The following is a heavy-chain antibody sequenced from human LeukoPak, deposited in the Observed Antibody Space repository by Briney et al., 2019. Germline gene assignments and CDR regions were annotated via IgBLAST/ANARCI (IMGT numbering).Heavy chain of an antibody. V-gene: IGHV1-2*02. D-gene: IGHD3-10*01. J-gene: IGHJ4*02. CDR2: INPNSGGT. Sequence: ASVKVSXKASGYTFTGYYMHWVRQAPGQGLEWIGWINPNSGGTNYAQKFQGRVTMARDTSISTAYMELSRLRSDDTAVYYCARGPMDYFDYWGQGTLVTVSS. CDR3: ARGPMDYFDY. CDR1: GYTFTGYY.